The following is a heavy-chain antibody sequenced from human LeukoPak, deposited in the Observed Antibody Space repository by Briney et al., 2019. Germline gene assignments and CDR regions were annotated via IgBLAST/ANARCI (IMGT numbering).Heavy chain of an antibody. J-gene: IGHJ4*02. CDR3: ATDLGRESQTPFDY. CDR1: GYTFTDYY. D-gene: IGHD3-10*01. Sequence: ATVKISCKVSGYTFTDYYMHWVHQAPGKGLEWMGLVDPEDGETIYAEKFQGRVTITADTSTDTAYMELSSLRSEDTAVYYCATDLGRESQTPFDYWGQGTLVTVSS. CDR2: VDPEDGET. V-gene: IGHV1-69-2*01.